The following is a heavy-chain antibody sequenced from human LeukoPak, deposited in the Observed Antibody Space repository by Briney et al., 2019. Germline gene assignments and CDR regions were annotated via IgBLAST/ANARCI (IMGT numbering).Heavy chain of an antibody. V-gene: IGHV4-59*01. CDR3: VSTGGGSGGH. Sequence: PSETLSLTCTVSGGSISSSYWSWIRQPPGKGLEWIGFFHYSASTSYNPSLQSRVAISADTSKNQLSLDLRSVTAADTAVYYCVSTGGGSGGHWGQGTLVTVSS. J-gene: IGHJ4*02. D-gene: IGHD5-12*01. CDR1: GGSISSSY. CDR2: FHYSAST.